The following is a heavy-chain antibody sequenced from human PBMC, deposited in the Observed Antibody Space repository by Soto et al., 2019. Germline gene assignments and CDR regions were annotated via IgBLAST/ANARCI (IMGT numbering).Heavy chain of an antibody. CDR1: GFKFSKYGYG. Sequence: GGSLRLSCVGSGFKFSKYGYGMHWVRQSPGKGLEWVAFISFDGSNKYYADSVKGRFTVSRDNSKNTLYLEVNSLRAEDTAVYYCAKDRVSEHNNGWPQGSWGQGTQVTVS. J-gene: IGHJ4*02. CDR3: AKDRVSEHNNGWPQGS. CDR2: ISFDGSNK. D-gene: IGHD6-19*01. V-gene: IGHV3-30*18.